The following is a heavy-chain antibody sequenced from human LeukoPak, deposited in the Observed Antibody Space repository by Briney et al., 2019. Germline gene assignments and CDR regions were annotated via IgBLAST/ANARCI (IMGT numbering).Heavy chain of an antibody. CDR2: IDSDGNIT. V-gene: IGHV3-74*01. D-gene: IGHD3-22*01. Sequence: GGSLRLSCAASGFSFSDYSMNWVRQAPGKGLVWVSRIDSDGNITTYADSVKGRFTISRDNAKNTLYLQMNSLRAEDTAVYYCARISYDSSGYYDYWGQGTLVTVSS. J-gene: IGHJ4*02. CDR3: ARISYDSSGYYDY. CDR1: GFSFSDYS.